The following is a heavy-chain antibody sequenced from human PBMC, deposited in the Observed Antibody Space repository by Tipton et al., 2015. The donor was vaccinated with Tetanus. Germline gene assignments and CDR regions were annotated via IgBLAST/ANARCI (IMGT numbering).Heavy chain of an antibody. J-gene: IGHJ4*02. V-gene: IGHV4-30-4*01. CDR3: ARGPTATSDY. Sequence: TLSLTCTVSGGSISSGDYYWSWIRQPPGKGLEWIGYIYYSGTTYYNPSLKSRVTISMDTSRNQFSLNLSSVTAADTAVYYCARGPTATSDYWGQGTLVTVSS. CDR2: IYYSGTT. D-gene: IGHD4-11*01. CDR1: GGSISSGDYY.